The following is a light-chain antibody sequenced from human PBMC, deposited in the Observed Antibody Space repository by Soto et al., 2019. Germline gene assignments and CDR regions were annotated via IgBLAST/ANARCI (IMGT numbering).Light chain of an antibody. J-gene: IGLJ3*02. CDR2: FEGSGSY. Sequence: QPVLTHSSSASTSLGSSVRLTCALTSGHSSHITAWHQQQPGKAPRYLLKFEGSGSYNKGSGIPDRFSGSSSGADRYLTISNLQFEDEADDYCETWDSNSLVFGGGTKLTVL. CDR1: SGHSSHI. V-gene: IGLV4-60*02. CDR3: ETWDSNSLV.